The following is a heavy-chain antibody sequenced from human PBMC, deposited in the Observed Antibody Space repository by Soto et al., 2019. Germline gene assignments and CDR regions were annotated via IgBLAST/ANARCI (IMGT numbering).Heavy chain of an antibody. J-gene: IGHJ4*02. V-gene: IGHV3-48*02. CDR1: GFTFGSYS. Sequence: XGSLRLSCAASGFTFGSYSMNWVRQAPGKGLEWVSYISSSSSTIYYADSVKGRFTISRDNAKNSLYLQMNSLRDEDTAVYYCASSLRGITIFGVVSSAYWGQGTLVTVSS. D-gene: IGHD3-3*01. CDR2: ISSSSSTI. CDR3: ASSLRGITIFGVVSSAY.